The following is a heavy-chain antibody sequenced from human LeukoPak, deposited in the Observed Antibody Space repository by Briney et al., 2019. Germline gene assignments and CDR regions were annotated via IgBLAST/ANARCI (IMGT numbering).Heavy chain of an antibody. CDR2: INPNSGGT. J-gene: IGHJ4*02. D-gene: IGHD3-3*01. Sequence: ASVKVSCKASGYTFTSYGISWVRQAPGQGLEWMGWINPNSGGTNYAQKFQGRVTMTRDTSISTAYMELSRLRSDDTAVYYCARGDAIFGVVTVDYWGQGTLVTVSS. CDR3: ARGDAIFGVVTVDY. V-gene: IGHV1-2*02. CDR1: GYTFTSYG.